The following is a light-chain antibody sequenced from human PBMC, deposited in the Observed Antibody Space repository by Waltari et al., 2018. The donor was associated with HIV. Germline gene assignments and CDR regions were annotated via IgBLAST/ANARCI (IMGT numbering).Light chain of an antibody. V-gene: IGKV4-1*01. Sequence: DIVLTQSPDSLTVSLGEGASISCRSSQSLIYSPDNQNHLAWYHQRAGQSPRLLVSRASVRQPGVADRFSGSGSGTNFALTISSVQAEDVAIYYCQQSYTIPLTFGPGTRVDI. CDR3: QQSYTIPLT. J-gene: IGKJ3*01. CDR1: QSLIYSPDNQNH. CDR2: RAS.